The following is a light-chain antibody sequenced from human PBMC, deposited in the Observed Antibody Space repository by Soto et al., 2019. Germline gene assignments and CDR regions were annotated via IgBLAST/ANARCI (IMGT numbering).Light chain of an antibody. V-gene: IGLV2-8*01. Sequence: SALTQPPSASGSPGQSVTLSCTGTSSDVGAFKYVSWYQQYPGKAPKLMIYEVSKRPSGAPDRFSGSKSGNTASLTVSGLQAEDEADYFCTSYVGSNIWVFGGGTKLTVL. CDR3: TSYVGSNIWV. J-gene: IGLJ3*02. CDR2: EVS. CDR1: SSDVGAFKY.